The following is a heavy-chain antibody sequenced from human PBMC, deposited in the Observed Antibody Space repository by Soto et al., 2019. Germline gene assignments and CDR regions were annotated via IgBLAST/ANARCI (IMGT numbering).Heavy chain of an antibody. J-gene: IGHJ4*02. D-gene: IGHD1-26*01. Sequence: EVQLVDSGGGLVQPGGSLRLSCAASGFTFSSYWMHWVRQVPGKGLVWVSHIDSDGNSTTYADSVKGRFTISRDNAKNTVYLQMNSLRADDTAVYYCVRDDVGVGIDYWGLGTLVTVSS. CDR1: GFTFSSYW. V-gene: IGHV3-74*03. CDR3: VRDDVGVGIDY. CDR2: IDSDGNST.